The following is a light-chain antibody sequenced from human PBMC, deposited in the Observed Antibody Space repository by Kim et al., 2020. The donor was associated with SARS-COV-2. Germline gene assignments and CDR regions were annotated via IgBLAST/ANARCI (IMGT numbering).Light chain of an antibody. CDR3: QQYNNWPLT. Sequence: VSPGKRATLSCRASQSVSSNLAWYQQKPGQAPRLLIYGASTRATGIPDRFSGSGSGTEFTLTISSLQSEDFAVYYCQQYNNWPLTFGGGTKVDIK. CDR2: GAS. J-gene: IGKJ4*01. V-gene: IGKV3-15*01. CDR1: QSVSSN.